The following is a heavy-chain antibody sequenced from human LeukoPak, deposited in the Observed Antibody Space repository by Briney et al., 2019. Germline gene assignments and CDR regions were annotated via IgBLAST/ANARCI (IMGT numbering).Heavy chain of an antibody. D-gene: IGHD3-22*01. CDR3: ARARSGYYFDY. CDR1: GSSFSDYW. Sequence: GGSLRLSCVASGSSFSDYWMSWIRQAPGKGLEWVANIKEDGSAEYYVDSVKGRFTISRDNAKNSLYLQMSSLRAEDTAVYYCARARSGYYFDYWGQGTKVSVSS. J-gene: IGHJ4*02. CDR2: IKEDGSAE. V-gene: IGHV3-7*01.